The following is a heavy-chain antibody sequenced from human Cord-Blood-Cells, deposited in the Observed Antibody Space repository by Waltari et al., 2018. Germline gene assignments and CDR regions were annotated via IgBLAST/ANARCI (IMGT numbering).Heavy chain of an antibody. J-gene: IGHJ5*02. V-gene: IGHV1-18*04. CDR3: ARDRPNYDFWSGYNWFDP. D-gene: IGHD3-3*01. CDR2: ISAYNGNT. Sequence: QVQLVQSGAEVKKPGASVKVSCKASGYTFTSYGISWVRQAPGQGLEWMGWISAYNGNTNYAQKLQGRVTMATDTSTSTAYMELRSLRSDDTAVYYCARDRPNYDFWSGYNWFDPWGQGTLVTVSS. CDR1: GYTFTSYG.